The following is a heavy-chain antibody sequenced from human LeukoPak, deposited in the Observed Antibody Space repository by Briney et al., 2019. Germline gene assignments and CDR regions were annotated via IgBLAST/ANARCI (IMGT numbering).Heavy chain of an antibody. V-gene: IGHV3-30*02. D-gene: IGHD3-3*01. CDR1: GFTFSSYS. CDR3: AKDFWSTREEC. CDR2: IRNDGTYK. Sequence: AGGSLRLSCAASGFTFSSYSMNWVRQAPGKGLEWVAFIRNDGTYKNYADSVKGRFTISRDISKNTLYLQMNSLRAEDTAIYYCAKDFWSTREECWGQGTLVTVSS. J-gene: IGHJ1*01.